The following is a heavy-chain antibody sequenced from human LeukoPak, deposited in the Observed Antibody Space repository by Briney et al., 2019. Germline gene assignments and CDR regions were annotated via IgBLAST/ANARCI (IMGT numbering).Heavy chain of an antibody. CDR3: AREPGPGYSGYDGEVDY. D-gene: IGHD5-12*01. CDR1: GFTFSRYW. J-gene: IGHJ4*02. CDR2: ISPDGSTT. Sequence: QPGGSLRLSCAASGFTFSRYWMHWVRQAPGKGLMWVSRISPDGSTTLYADSVKGRFTISRDDAKNTLYLQMNSLGAEDTAVYYCAREPGPGYSGYDGEVDYWGQGTLVTVSS. V-gene: IGHV3-74*03.